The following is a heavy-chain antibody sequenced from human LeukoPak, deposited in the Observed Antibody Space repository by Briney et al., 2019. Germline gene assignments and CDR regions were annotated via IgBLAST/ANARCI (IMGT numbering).Heavy chain of an antibody. D-gene: IGHD3-10*01. CDR2: TSGSGGAT. V-gene: IGHV3-23*01. Sequence: GGSLRLSCAASGFTFSSYGMSWVRQAPGKGLEWVSATSGSGGATYYADSVKGRFTISRDDPHNTLYLQMNSLRAEDTAVYFCARGGVDYYGSGTYYLMYYFDYWGQGALVTVSS. CDR3: ARGGVDYYGSGTYYLMYYFDY. CDR1: GFTFSSYG. J-gene: IGHJ4*02.